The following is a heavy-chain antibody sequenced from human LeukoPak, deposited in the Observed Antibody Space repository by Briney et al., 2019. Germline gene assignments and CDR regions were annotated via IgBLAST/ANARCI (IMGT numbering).Heavy chain of an antibody. D-gene: IGHD2-2*01. CDR1: GYTFTGYY. V-gene: IGHV1-2*02. Sequence: GASVKVSCKASGYTFTGYYMHWVRQAPGQGLEWMRWINPNSGGTNYAQKFQGRVTMTRDTSISTAYMDLSRLTSDDTAVYYCARDQGGVVVPAALDYWGQGTLVTVSS. CDR3: ARDQGGVVVPAALDY. CDR2: INPNSGGT. J-gene: IGHJ4*02.